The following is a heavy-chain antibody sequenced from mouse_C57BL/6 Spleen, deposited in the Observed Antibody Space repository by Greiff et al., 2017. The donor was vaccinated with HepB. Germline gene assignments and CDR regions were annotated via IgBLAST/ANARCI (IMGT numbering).Heavy chain of an antibody. J-gene: IGHJ4*01. CDR2: IYPGDGDT. CDR3: ARGIYYDYGGSLDY. Sequence: QVQLQQSGPELVKPGASVKISCKASGYAFSSSWMNWVKQRPGKGLEWIGRIYPGDGDTNYNGKFKGKATLTADKSSSTAYMQLSSLTSEDSAVYFCARGIYYDYGGSLDYWGQGTSVTVSS. V-gene: IGHV1-82*01. D-gene: IGHD2-4*01. CDR1: GYAFSSSW.